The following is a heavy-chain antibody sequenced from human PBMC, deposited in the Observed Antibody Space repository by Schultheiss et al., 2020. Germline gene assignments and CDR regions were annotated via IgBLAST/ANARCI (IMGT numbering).Heavy chain of an antibody. CDR3: TRQYCSSTSCYGGDYYYGMDV. CDR1: GFTFSGSA. V-gene: IGHV3-73*01. CDR2: IRSKANSYAT. J-gene: IGHJ6*02. Sequence: GESLKISCAASGFTFSGSAMHWVRQASGKGLEWVGRIRSKANSYATAYAASVKGRFTISRDDSKNTAYLQMNSLKTEDTAVYYCTRQYCSSTSCYGGDYYYGMDVWGRGTTVTVAS. D-gene: IGHD2-2*01.